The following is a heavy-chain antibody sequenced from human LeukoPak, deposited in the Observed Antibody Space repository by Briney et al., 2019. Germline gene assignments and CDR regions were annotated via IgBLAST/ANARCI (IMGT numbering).Heavy chain of an antibody. D-gene: IGHD3-22*01. CDR3: ARELGEYYYDSSGYYRPVDY. CDR1: GFTFSNFG. J-gene: IGHJ4*02. Sequence: GGSLRLSCAASGFTFSNFGMNWVRQAPGKGLEWVSYISTSATTVYYADSVKGRFTISRDNARNTLYLQMNSLRAEDTAVYYCARELGEYYYDSSGYYRPVDYWGQGTLVTVSS. V-gene: IGHV3-48*04. CDR2: ISTSATTV.